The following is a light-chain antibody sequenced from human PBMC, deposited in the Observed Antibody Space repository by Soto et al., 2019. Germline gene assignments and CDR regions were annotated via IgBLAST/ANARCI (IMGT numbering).Light chain of an antibody. CDR3: QKYNGAPRT. CDR1: QGISYH. V-gene: IGKV1-27*01. Sequence: IQMTQSPSSLSASVGDRVNITCRASQGISYHVAWYQQKPGKVPKLLIYGASTLQSGVPSRFSGSGSGTDFTLTISSLQPEDFATYYCQKYNGAPRTFGQGTKVDIK. J-gene: IGKJ1*01. CDR2: GAS.